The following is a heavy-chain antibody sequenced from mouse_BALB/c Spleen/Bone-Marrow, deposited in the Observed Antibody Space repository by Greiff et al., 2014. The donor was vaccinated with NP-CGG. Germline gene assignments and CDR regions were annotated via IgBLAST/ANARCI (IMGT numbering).Heavy chain of an antibody. V-gene: IGHV5-9-4*01. CDR2: ISSGGSYT. D-gene: IGHD1-1*01. J-gene: IGHJ3*01. CDR3: ARDGYGSSD. Sequence: EVKLMESGGVSVKPGGSLKLSCAASGFTFSTYAMSWVRQSPEKRLEWVAEISSGGSYTYYPDTVTGRFTISRDNAKNTLYLEMSSLRSEDTAMYYCARDGYGSSDWGQGTLVTVSA. CDR1: GFTFSTYA.